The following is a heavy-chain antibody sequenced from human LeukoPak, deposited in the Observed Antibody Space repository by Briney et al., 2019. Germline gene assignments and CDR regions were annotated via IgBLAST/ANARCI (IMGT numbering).Heavy chain of an antibody. CDR2: INPNSGGT. V-gene: IGHV1-2*02. CDR1: GYTFTGYY. D-gene: IGHD3-22*01. CDR3: ASLYDSSGYYVASDY. Sequence: GASVKVSCKASGYTFTGYYMHWVRQAPGQGLEWMGWINPNSGGTNYAQKFQGRVTMTRDTSISTAYMELSRLRSDDTAVYYCASLYDSSGYYVASDYWGQGTLVTVSS. J-gene: IGHJ4*02.